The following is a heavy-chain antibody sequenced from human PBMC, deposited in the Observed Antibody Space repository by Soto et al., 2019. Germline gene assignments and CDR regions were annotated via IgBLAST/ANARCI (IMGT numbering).Heavy chain of an antibody. V-gene: IGHV3-23*01. CDR2: VSVNDAIT. Sequence: HPGGSLRLSCAASGFNFDNYAMTWVRQAPGKGLEWVSTVSVNDAITYYADPVKGRFTISRDNSKDIVYLQMNSLRGEDTATYYCAKGNNWYYYDFWGQGALVTVSS. D-gene: IGHD2-15*01. J-gene: IGHJ4*02. CDR1: GFNFDNYA. CDR3: AKGNNWYYYDF.